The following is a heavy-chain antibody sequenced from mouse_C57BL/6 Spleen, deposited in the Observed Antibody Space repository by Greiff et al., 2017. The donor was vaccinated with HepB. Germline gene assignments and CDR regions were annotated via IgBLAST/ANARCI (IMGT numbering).Heavy chain of an antibody. CDR2: INPSSGYT. CDR3: SKLGYADYAMVY. J-gene: IGHJ4*01. CDR1: GYTFTSYT. V-gene: IGHV1-4*01. Sequence: QVQLQQSGAELARPGASVKMSCKASGYTFTSYTMHWVKQRPGQGLEWIGYINPSSGYTKYNQKFKDKATLTADKSSSTAYMQLSSLTSEDSAVYYCSKLGYADYAMVYWGQGTSLTVSS. D-gene: IGHD4-1*01.